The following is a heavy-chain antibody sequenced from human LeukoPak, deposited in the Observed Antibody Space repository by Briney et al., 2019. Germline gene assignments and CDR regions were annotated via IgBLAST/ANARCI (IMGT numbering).Heavy chain of an antibody. CDR2: IYYSGTT. Sequence: PSETLSLTCTVSGDSISSYYWGWIRQPPGKGLEWIGSIYYSGTTNYNPSLESRVTISLDTSKNHFSLKLSSVTAADTAIYYCARHSLGSSWYLVAYWGQGTLVTVSS. CDR1: GDSISSYY. CDR3: ARHSLGSSWYLVAY. D-gene: IGHD6-13*01. V-gene: IGHV4-59*08. J-gene: IGHJ4*02.